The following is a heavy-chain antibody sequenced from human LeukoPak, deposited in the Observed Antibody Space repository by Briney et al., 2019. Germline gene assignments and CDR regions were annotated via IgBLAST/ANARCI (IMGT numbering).Heavy chain of an antibody. Sequence: PSETLSLTCAVYGGSFSGYYWSWIRQPPGKGLEWIGEINHSGSTNYNPPLKSRVTISVDTSKNQFSLKLSSVTAADTAVYYCARVLLYGNAFDIWGQGTMVTVSS. D-gene: IGHD1-26*01. CDR1: GGSFSGYY. V-gene: IGHV4-34*01. J-gene: IGHJ3*02. CDR3: ARVLLYGNAFDI. CDR2: INHSGST.